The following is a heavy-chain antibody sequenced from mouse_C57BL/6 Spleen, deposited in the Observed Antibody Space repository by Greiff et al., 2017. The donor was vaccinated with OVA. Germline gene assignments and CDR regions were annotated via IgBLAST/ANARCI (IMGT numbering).Heavy chain of an antibody. CDR1: GFTFSDYG. V-gene: IGHV5-17*01. Sequence: EVNLVESGGGLVKPGGSLKLSCAASGFTFSDYGMHWVRQAPEKGLEWVAYISSGSSTIYYADTVKGRFTISRDNAKNTLFLQMTSLRSEDTAMYYCARDCPFAYWGQGTLVTVSA. CDR2: ISSGSSTI. CDR3: ARDCPFAY. J-gene: IGHJ3*01.